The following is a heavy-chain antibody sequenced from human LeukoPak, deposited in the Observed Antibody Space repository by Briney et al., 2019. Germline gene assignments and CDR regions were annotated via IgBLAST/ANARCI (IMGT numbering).Heavy chain of an antibody. CDR3: ARGYALYSGRYIDFDY. J-gene: IGHJ4*02. CDR1: GYTFTSYG. D-gene: IGHD1-26*01. CDR2: INPNNGGT. V-gene: IGHV1-2*02. Sequence: ASVKVSCKASGYTFTSYGISWVRQAPGQGLEWMGWINPNNGGTNYAQKFQGRVTMTRDTSISTAYMELSRLRSDDTAVYYCARGYALYSGRYIDFDYWGQGTLVTDSS.